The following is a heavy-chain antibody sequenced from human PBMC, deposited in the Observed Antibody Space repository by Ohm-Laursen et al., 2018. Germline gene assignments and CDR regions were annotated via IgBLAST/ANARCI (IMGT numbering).Heavy chain of an antibody. Sequence: GSSVKVSCKASGYTFTSYGISWVRQAPGQGLEWMGRIIPILGIANYAQKFQGRVTITADKSTSTAYMELSSLRSEDTAVYYCARDLVPDCSSTSCYTYYYYGMDVWGQGTTVTVSS. J-gene: IGHJ6*02. CDR2: IIPILGIA. CDR1: GYTFTSYG. CDR3: ARDLVPDCSSTSCYTYYYYGMDV. V-gene: IGHV1-69*04. D-gene: IGHD2-2*02.